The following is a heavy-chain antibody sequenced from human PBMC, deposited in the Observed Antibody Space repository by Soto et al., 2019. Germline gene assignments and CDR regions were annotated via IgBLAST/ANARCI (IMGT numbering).Heavy chain of an antibody. CDR3: ARDGITGTTGYYYYAMDV. D-gene: IGHD1-7*01. J-gene: IGHJ6*02. Sequence: SETLSLTCAVYGGSFSGYYWSWIRQPPGKGLEWIGEINHSGSTNYNPSLKSRVTISVDTSKNQFSLKLSSVTAADTAVYYCARDGITGTTGYYYYAMDVWGQGTTVTVSS. CDR2: INHSGST. CDR1: GGSFSGYY. V-gene: IGHV4-34*01.